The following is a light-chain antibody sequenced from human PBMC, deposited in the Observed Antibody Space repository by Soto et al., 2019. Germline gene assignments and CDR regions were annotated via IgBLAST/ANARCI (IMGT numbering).Light chain of an antibody. Sequence: DIVMTQSPDSLAVSLGERATINCKSSQSVLYSPNNKNYLAWYQHKPGQPPKMLIYWASIRESGVPERSSGSGSGTDFTLTISSLQSEDVAVYYCQQYYTNSWSFGQGTKVDIK. V-gene: IGKV4-1*01. J-gene: IGKJ1*01. CDR1: QSVLYSPNNKNY. CDR3: QQYYTNSWS. CDR2: WAS.